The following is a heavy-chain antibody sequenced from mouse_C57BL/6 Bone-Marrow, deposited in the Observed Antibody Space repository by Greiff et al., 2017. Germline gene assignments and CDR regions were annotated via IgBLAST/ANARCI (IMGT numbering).Heavy chain of an antibody. CDR2: IYPGSGST. V-gene: IGHV1-55*01. Sequence: QVQLQQPGAELVKPGASVKMSCKASGYTFTSYWITWVKQRPGQGLEWIGDIYPGSGSTNYNEKFKSKATLTVDTSSSTAYMQLSSLTSEDSAVYYCERKRYYYGSSYAMDYWGQGTSVTVSS. J-gene: IGHJ4*01. CDR3: ERKRYYYGSSYAMDY. CDR1: GYTFTSYW. D-gene: IGHD1-1*01.